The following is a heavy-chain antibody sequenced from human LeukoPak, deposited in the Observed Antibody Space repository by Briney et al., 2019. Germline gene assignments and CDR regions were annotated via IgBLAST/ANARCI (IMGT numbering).Heavy chain of an antibody. V-gene: IGHV4-4*07. J-gene: IGHJ4*02. D-gene: IGHD6-19*01. Sequence: SETLSLTCTVSGGSISYYWSWIRQPAGKGLEWIGRIYTSGSTNYNPSLKSRVTISVDTSKNQFSLKLSSVTAADTAVYYCARAVAGSWGFDYWGQGTLVTVSS. CDR1: GGSISYY. CDR2: IYTSGST. CDR3: ARAVAGSWGFDY.